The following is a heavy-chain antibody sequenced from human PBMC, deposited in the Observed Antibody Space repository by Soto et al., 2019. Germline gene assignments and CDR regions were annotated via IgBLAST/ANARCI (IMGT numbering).Heavy chain of an antibody. J-gene: IGHJ5*02. Sequence: ASVKVSCKASGYTFTSYGISWVRQAPGQGLEWMGWISAYNGNTNYAQKLQSRVTMTTDTSTSTAYMELRSLRSDDTAVYYCARDVGGYCSGGSYHEGPSWFDPWGQGTLVTVSS. CDR3: ARDVGGYCSGGSYHEGPSWFDP. CDR1: GYTFTSYG. D-gene: IGHD2-15*01. CDR2: ISAYNGNT. V-gene: IGHV1-18*01.